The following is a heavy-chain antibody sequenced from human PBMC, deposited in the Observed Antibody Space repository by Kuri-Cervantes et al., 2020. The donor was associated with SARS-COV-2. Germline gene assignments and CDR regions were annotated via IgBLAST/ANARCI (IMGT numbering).Heavy chain of an antibody. CDR3: ARDTGYCGGDCSAFDT. J-gene: IGHJ3*02. Sequence: SETLSLTCAVSGGSISSSNWWSWVRQPPGKGLEWIGEIYHSGSTNYNPSLKSRVTISVDKSKNQFSLKLSSVTAADTAVYYCARDTGYCGGDCSAFDTWGQGTMVTVSS. CDR2: IYHSGST. V-gene: IGHV4-4*02. D-gene: IGHD2-21*02. CDR1: GGSISSSNW.